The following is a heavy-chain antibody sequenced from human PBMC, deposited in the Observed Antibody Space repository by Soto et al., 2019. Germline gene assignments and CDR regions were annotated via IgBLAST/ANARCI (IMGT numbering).Heavy chain of an antibody. J-gene: IGHJ5*02. D-gene: IGHD7-27*01. Sequence: EVQLSESGGGLVHPGGSLRLSCAASGFSFSNYAMSWVRQVTGKGLGWVAAIGGSGYDTYYTDSVKGRFTVSRDNSDNTLDSKMNSLSAVDTAVYYGAKEALTLGPSALDAWGQGTLVRVSS. V-gene: IGHV3-23*01. CDR3: AKEALTLGPSALDA. CDR2: IGGSGYDT. CDR1: GFSFSNYA.